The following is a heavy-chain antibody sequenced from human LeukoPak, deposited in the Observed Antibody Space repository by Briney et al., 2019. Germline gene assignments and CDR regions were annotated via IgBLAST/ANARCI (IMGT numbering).Heavy chain of an antibody. CDR1: GGSISSYY. D-gene: IGHD1-7*01. V-gene: IGHV4-59*01. CDR3: ARVGQVWNYQLDAFVI. CDR2: IYYSGST. Sequence: SETLSLTFTDSGGSISSYYWSWIRQPPGKGLEWSGYIYYSGSTNYNPSLKSRVTIQVDTPKHQFSLKLSSVTAADSAVYCCARVGQVWNYQLDAFVIWGEKTMGTLSS. J-gene: IGHJ3*02.